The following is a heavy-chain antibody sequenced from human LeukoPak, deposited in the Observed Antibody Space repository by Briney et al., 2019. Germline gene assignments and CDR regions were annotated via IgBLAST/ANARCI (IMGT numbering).Heavy chain of an antibody. CDR2: ISSSSSYI. CDR3: ARDPDIAARPYYFDY. V-gene: IGHV3-21*01. Sequence: PGGSLRLSCAASGFTFSSYSMNWVRQAPGKGLEWVSSISSSSSYIYCADSVKGRFTISRDNAKNSLYLQMNSLRAEDTAVYYCARDPDIAARPYYFDYWGQGTLVTVSS. J-gene: IGHJ4*02. D-gene: IGHD6-6*01. CDR1: GFTFSSYS.